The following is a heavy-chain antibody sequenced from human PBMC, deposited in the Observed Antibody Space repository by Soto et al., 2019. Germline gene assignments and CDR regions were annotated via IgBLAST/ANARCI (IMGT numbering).Heavy chain of an antibody. D-gene: IGHD4-17*01. V-gene: IGHV1-69*12. Sequence: QVRLVQSGAEVKKPGSSVKVSCKASGGTFSNYAIAWLRQAPGQGLEWMGGIILPFGTPNYAQKFQGRVTISADESMTTAYMEMSGLTSADTAVYYCARGPDYEGYFDYWGRGTLVTVSS. CDR3: ARGPDYEGYFDY. CDR2: IILPFGTP. J-gene: IGHJ4*02. CDR1: GGTFSNYA.